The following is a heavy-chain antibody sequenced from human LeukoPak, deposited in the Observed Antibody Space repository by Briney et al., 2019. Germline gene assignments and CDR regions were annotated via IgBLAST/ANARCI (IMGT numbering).Heavy chain of an antibody. V-gene: IGHV3-33*01. CDR3: AIDGAAAAPEIYNYYYLDV. CDR2: MWYDGSNK. CDR1: GFSFSSYD. J-gene: IGHJ6*03. D-gene: IGHD6-13*01. Sequence: GGSLRLSCAASGFSFSSYDMHWVRQAPGKGLEWVAEMWYDGSNKYYADSVKGRFIISRDNSKNTLYLQINSLSAEDTAVYYCAIDGAAAAPEIYNYYYLDVWGKGTTVTVSS.